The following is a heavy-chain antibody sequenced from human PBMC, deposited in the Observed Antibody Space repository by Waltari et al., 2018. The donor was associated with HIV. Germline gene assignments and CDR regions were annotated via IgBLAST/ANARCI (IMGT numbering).Heavy chain of an antibody. Sequence: EVQLVESGGGLVQPGGSLRLPCAASGFTFSSYWMSWVRQAPGKGLEGVANIKKDGSEKYYVDSMKGRFTISRDNAKNSLYLQINSLRAEDTAVYYCAGRSPARRLNWFDPWGQGTLVIVSS. V-gene: IGHV3-7*01. D-gene: IGHD2-8*01. J-gene: IGHJ5*02. CDR1: GFTFSSYW. CDR2: IKKDGSEK. CDR3: AGRSPARRLNWFDP.